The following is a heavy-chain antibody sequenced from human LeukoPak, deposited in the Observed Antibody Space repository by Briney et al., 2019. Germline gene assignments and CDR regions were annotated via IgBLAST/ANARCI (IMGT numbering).Heavy chain of an antibody. D-gene: IGHD3-9*01. CDR1: GFTFSNYG. Sequence: GGTLRLSCAASGFTFSNYGMSWVRQAPGKGLEWVGFIRSKAYGGTTEYAASVKGRFTISRDDSKSIAYLQMNSLKTEDTAVYYCTRDPYYDILTTFDYWGQGTLVTVSS. CDR2: IRSKAYGGTT. V-gene: IGHV3-49*04. CDR3: TRDPYYDILTTFDY. J-gene: IGHJ4*02.